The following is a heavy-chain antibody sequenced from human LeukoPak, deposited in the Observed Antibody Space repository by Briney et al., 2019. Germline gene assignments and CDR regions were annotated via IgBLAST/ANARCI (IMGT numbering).Heavy chain of an antibody. V-gene: IGHV3-7*01. CDR2: IKQDGSEK. J-gene: IGHJ4*02. Sequence: GGSLRLSCEASGFTFSSYWMSWVRQAPGKGLEWVANIKQDGSEKYYVDSVKGRFTISRDNAKNSLYLQMNSLRAEDTAVYYCARGIAVAGTRHFDYWGQGTLVTVSS. D-gene: IGHD6-19*01. CDR3: ARGIAVAGTRHFDY. CDR1: GFTFSSYW.